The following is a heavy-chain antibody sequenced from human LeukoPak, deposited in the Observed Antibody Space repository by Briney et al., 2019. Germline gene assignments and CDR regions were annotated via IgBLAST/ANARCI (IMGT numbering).Heavy chain of an antibody. CDR3: ASHYDFWSGYYPLGY. CDR2: MNPKTGNT. J-gene: IGHJ4*02. V-gene: IGHV1-8*01. CDR1: GYIFDRYD. Sequence: ASVRVSCKASGYIFDRYDINWVRQATGKGLEWMGWMNPKTGNTGYAQKFQGRVNMTSDTPMTTAYMELSSLKSEDTAVYYCASHYDFWSGYYPLGYWGQGTLVTVSS. D-gene: IGHD3-3*01.